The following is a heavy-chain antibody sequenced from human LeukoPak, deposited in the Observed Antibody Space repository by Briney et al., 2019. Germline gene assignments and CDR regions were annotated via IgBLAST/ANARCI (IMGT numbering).Heavy chain of an antibody. V-gene: IGHV4-59*01. CDR2: IYYSGST. Sequence: ESSETLSLTCSVSGGSISSYYWSWIRQPPGKGLEWIGYIYYSGSTNYNPSLKSRVTISVVTSKNQFSLKLSSVTAADTAVYYCARDLGSSGDYYYGMDVWGQGTTVTVSS. D-gene: IGHD3-22*01. J-gene: IGHJ6*02. CDR3: ARDLGSSGDYYYGMDV. CDR1: GGSISSYY.